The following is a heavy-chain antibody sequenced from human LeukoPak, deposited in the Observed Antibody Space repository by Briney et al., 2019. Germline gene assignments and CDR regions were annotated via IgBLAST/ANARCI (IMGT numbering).Heavy chain of an antibody. D-gene: IGHD6-19*01. CDR2: IYYSGST. CDR3: ARDRVAVAGSIDNWFDP. V-gene: IGHV4-59*01. J-gene: IGHJ5*02. CDR1: GGSISSYY. Sequence: SETLSLTCTVSGGSISSYYWSWIRQPPGKGLEWIGYIYYSGSTNYNPSLKSRVTISVDTSKNQFSLKLSSVTAADTAVYYCARDRVAVAGSIDNWFDPWGQRTLVTVSS.